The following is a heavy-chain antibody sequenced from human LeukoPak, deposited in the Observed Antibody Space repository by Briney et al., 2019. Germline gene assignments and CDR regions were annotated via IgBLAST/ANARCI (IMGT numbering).Heavy chain of an antibody. Sequence: GGSLRLSCAASGFTFSSYSMNWVRQAPRKGLEWVSAISGSGGSTYYADSVKGRFTISRDNSKNTLYLQMNSLRAEDTAVYYCAKGGSGSYYGWSAFDIWGQGTMVTVSS. J-gene: IGHJ3*02. CDR3: AKGGSGSYYGWSAFDI. V-gene: IGHV3-23*01. CDR2: ISGSGGST. CDR1: GFTFSSYS. D-gene: IGHD1-26*01.